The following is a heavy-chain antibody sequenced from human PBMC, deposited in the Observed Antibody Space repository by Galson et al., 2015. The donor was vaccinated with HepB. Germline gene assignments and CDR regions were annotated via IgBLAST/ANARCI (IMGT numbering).Heavy chain of an antibody. V-gene: IGHV1-46*01. Sequence: SVKVSCMASGYTFTSYYMHWVRQAPGQGLEWMGIINPSGGSTTYAQKFQGRVTMTRDTSTSTVYMELSSLRSEDTAVYYCARSEVVAVAGSAGLDYWGQGTLVTVSS. CDR1: GYTFTSYY. CDR2: INPSGGST. J-gene: IGHJ4*02. D-gene: IGHD6-19*01. CDR3: ARSEVVAVAGSAGLDY.